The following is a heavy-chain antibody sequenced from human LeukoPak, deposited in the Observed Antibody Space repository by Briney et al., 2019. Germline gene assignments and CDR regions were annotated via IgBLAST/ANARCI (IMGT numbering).Heavy chain of an antibody. V-gene: IGHV5-51*01. CDR3: ARPGMEGATTDAFDI. J-gene: IGHJ3*02. D-gene: IGHD1-26*01. Sequence: GESLKISCKGSGYSFTTYWIALVRQMPGKGLEWMGIIYPGDSETRYSPSFQGQVTISADKSISTAYLQWSSLKASDTAMYYCARPGMEGATTDAFDIWGQGTMVTVSS. CDR2: IYPGDSET. CDR1: GYSFTTYW.